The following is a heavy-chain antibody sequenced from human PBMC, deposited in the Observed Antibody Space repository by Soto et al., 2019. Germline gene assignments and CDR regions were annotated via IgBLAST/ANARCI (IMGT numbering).Heavy chain of an antibody. V-gene: IGHV1-2*02. CDR1: GYTFTGYY. CDR2: INPNSGGT. CDR3: ARYYPPDYYDSSGYYFGGWFDL. D-gene: IGHD3-22*01. J-gene: IGHJ5*02. Sequence: ASVKVSCKASGYTFTGYYMHWVRQAPGQGLEWMGWINPNSGGTNYAQKFQGRVTMTRDTSISTAYMELSRLRFDDTAVYYCARYYPPDYYDSSGYYFGGWFDLWGQGTLVTVSS.